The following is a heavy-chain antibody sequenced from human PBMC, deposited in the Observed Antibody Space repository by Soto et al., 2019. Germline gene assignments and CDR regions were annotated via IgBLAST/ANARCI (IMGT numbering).Heavy chain of an antibody. V-gene: IGHV4-59*01. CDR1: GGAISSDY. CDR2: LSYTGIP. Sequence: PSETLSLTCTVSGGAISSDYWGWIRQPPGKRLEWIGYLSYTGIPHCNPSLKSRVTISKDTSNQLSLRLSSVTAADTAVYYCAKSRAYCGGDCYSSQGSPPFDYWGQGILVTVSS. CDR3: AKSRAYCGGDCYSSQGSPPFDY. J-gene: IGHJ4*02. D-gene: IGHD2-21*02.